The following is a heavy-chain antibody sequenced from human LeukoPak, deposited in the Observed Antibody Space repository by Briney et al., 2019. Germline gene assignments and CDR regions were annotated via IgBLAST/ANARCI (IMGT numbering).Heavy chain of an antibody. J-gene: IGHJ4*02. D-gene: IGHD5-12*01. CDR1: GFTFSDST. Sequence: GGSLRLPCAASGFTFSDSTIHWVRQAPGKGLEWVGRIKSKTDGGTTDYAAPVKGRFTISRDDSKNTLYLQMNSLKTEDTAVYYCTTEVFTWIIRKIDYWGQGTLVTVSS. V-gene: IGHV3-15*01. CDR2: IKSKTDGGTT. CDR3: TTEVFTWIIRKIDY.